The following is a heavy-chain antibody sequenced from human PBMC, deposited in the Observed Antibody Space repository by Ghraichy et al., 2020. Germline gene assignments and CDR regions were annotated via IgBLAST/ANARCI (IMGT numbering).Heavy chain of an antibody. J-gene: IGHJ3*01. D-gene: IGHD2-2*01. V-gene: IGHV1-2*06. CDR2: INPNSGAT. CDR3: ARGGSFYCSGANCSIDAFDL. CDR1: GYTFTGFY. Sequence: ASVKVSCKASGYTFTGFYMHWVRQAPGQGPEWMGRINPNSGATMLPQKFQGRVTVTRDTSISTAYMDLSRLRSDDTAVYYCARGGSFYCSGANCSIDAFDLWGQGTMVTVSS.